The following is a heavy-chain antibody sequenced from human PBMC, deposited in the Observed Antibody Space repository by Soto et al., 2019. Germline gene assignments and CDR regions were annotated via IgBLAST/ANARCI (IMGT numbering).Heavy chain of an antibody. V-gene: IGHV3-73*01. CDR1: GFRFSDVS. CDR2: IRDKDYNYAT. CDR3: SGGEDY. D-gene: IGHD3-16*01. Sequence: GGSLRLSCVGSGFRFSDVSMHWVRQASGKGLEWVGRIRDKDYNYATTYDVSVKGRFTISRDDSKNTVYLQMDSLKTDDTATYYCSGGEDYWGQGVLVTVSS. J-gene: IGHJ4*02.